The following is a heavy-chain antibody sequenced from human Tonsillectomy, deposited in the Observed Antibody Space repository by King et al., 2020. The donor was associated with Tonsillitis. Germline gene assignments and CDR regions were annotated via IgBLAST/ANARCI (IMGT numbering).Heavy chain of an antibody. V-gene: IGHV1-18*04. CDR3: ARDVGGKYNYYHYGLDV. D-gene: IGHD1-26*01. Sequence: VQLVESGGDVKKPGASVKVSCTASGYTFTSYGISWVRQAPGQGLEWMGWMSAYNGNTNYAQKLQDRVTMTTDTSTSTAYMELRSLRSDDTAVYYCARDVGGKYNYYHYGLDVWGQGTTVTVAS. J-gene: IGHJ6*02. CDR2: MSAYNGNT. CDR1: GYTFTSYG.